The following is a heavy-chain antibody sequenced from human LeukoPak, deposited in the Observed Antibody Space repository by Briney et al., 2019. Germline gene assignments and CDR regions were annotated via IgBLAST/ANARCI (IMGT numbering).Heavy chain of an antibody. Sequence: SGGSLRLSCAASGFTFSRYAVHWVRQAPGKGLEWVAVISSDGGKKDYPDSVKGRFTISRDNAKNSLYLQMNSLRAEDTAVYYCARDQRYFDWLSVFDYWGQGTLVTVSS. J-gene: IGHJ4*02. CDR1: GFTFSRYA. CDR3: ARDQRYFDWLSVFDY. CDR2: ISSDGGKK. D-gene: IGHD3-9*01. V-gene: IGHV3-30*04.